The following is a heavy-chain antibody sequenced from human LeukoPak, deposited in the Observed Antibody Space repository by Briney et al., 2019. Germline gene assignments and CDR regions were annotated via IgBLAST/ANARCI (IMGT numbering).Heavy chain of an antibody. D-gene: IGHD4-17*01. CDR1: GFTFDHYA. CDR3: ARTYGDYDDAFDT. Sequence: PGGSLRLSCAASGFTFDHYAMHWVRQPPGKGLEWVSGITWDSDTKGYADSVKGRFTISRDNAKNSLYLQMNYLRTEDMAVYYCARTYGDYDDAFDTWGQGTVV. CDR2: ITWDSDTK. V-gene: IGHV3-9*03. J-gene: IGHJ3*02.